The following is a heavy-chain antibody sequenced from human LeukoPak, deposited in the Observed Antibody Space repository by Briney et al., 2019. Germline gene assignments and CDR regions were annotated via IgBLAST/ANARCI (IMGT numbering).Heavy chain of an antibody. CDR3: ARDHGEYCSSTSCPALDI. Sequence: SVKVSCKASGGTFSSYAISWVRQAPGQGLEWMGRIIPIFGTANYAQKFQGRDTITADKSTSTAYMELSSLRSEDTAVYYCARDHGEYCSSTSCPALDIWGQGTMVTVSS. CDR2: IIPIFGTA. V-gene: IGHV1-69*06. D-gene: IGHD2-2*01. J-gene: IGHJ3*02. CDR1: GGTFSSYA.